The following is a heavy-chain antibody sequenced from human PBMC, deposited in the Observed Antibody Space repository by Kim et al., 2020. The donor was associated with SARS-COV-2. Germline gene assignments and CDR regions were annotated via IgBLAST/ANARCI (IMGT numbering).Heavy chain of an antibody. J-gene: IGHJ3*02. CDR3: ARRDYDSSGYSFGAFDI. D-gene: IGHD3-22*01. CDR2: IYSGGST. Sequence: GGSLRLSCAASGFTVSSNYMSWVRQAPGKGLEWVSVIYSGGSTYYADSVKGRFTISRDNSKNTLYLQMNSLRAEDTAVYYCARRDYDSSGYSFGAFDIWGQGTMVTVSS. CDR1: GFTVSSNY. V-gene: IGHV3-66*04.